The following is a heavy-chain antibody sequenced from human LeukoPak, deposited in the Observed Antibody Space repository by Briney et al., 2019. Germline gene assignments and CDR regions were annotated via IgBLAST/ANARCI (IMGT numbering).Heavy chain of an antibody. CDR1: GFTFSDYY. D-gene: IGHD6-6*01. V-gene: IGHV3-11*01. CDR3: ARDPGDSSSSPFDY. J-gene: IGHJ4*02. Sequence: GGSLRLSCAASGFTFSDYYMSWIRQAPGKGLEWVSYISSSGSTIYYADSVKGRFTNSRDNAKNSLYLQMNSLRAEDTAVYYCARDPGDSSSSPFDYWGQGTLVTVSS. CDR2: ISSSGSTI.